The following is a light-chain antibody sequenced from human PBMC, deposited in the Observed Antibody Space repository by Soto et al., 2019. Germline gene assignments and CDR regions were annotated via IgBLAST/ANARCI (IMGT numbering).Light chain of an antibody. V-gene: IGLV2-14*03. CDR1: SSDVGGYNY. CDR3: SSHSSSSTLVV. J-gene: IGLJ2*01. Sequence: QSALSQPASMSGSPGQSITISCTGTSSDVGGYNYVSWYRQYPGQAPKLIIYDVNNRPSEVSNRVSGSKSGNTASLTISGLQAEDEADYYCSSHSSSSTLVVFGGGTKLTVL. CDR2: DVN.